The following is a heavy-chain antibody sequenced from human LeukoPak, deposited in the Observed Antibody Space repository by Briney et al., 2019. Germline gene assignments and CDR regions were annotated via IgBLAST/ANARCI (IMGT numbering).Heavy chain of an antibody. CDR1: GCTFSSYA. CDR3: AKRLSYYYYYMDV. D-gene: IGHD2-21*02. V-gene: IGHV3-23*01. J-gene: IGHJ6*03. CDR2: ISGSGGST. Sequence: GGSLRLSCAASGCTFSSYAMSWVRQAPGKGLEWVSAISGSGGSTYYADSVKGRFTISRDNSKNTLYLQMNSLRAEDTAVYYCAKRLSYYYYYMDVWGKGTTVTVSS.